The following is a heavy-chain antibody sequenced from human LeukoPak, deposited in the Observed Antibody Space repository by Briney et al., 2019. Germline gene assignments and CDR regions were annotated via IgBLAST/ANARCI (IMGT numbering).Heavy chain of an antibody. CDR3: ASIAVAGLDY. D-gene: IGHD6-19*01. CDR2: INPSGGST. J-gene: IGHJ4*02. V-gene: IGHV1-46*01. Sequence: ASVKVSCTASGYTFTSYGISWVRQAPGQGLEWMGIINPSGGSTSYAQKFQGRVTMTRDMSTSTVYMELSSLRSEDTAVYYCASIAVAGLDYWGQGTLVTVSS. CDR1: GYTFTSYG.